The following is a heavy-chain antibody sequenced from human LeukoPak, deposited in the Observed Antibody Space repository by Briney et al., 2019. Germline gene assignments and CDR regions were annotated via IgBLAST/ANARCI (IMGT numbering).Heavy chain of an antibody. CDR3: ARGFKRYYDSSGPEYYFDY. CDR2: INPSGGST. Sequence: ASVKVSCKASGYTFTSYYMHWVRQAPGQGLEWTGIINPSGGSTSYAQKFQGRVTMTRDMSTSTVYMELSSLRSEDTAVYYCARGFKRYYDSSGPEYYFDYWGQGTLVTVSS. CDR1: GYTFTSYY. D-gene: IGHD3-22*01. V-gene: IGHV1-46*01. J-gene: IGHJ4*02.